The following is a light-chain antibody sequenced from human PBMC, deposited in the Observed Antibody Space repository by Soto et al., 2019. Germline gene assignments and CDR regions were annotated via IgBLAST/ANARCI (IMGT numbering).Light chain of an antibody. V-gene: IGLV2-23*02. CDR3: CSYAGSSTL. CDR2: EVR. J-gene: IGLJ2*01. Sequence: QSVLTQPASVSGSPGQSITISCTGTSSDIGSGYAYVSWYQQHPGKAPKVIIYEVRHRPSSVSSRFSGSRSGNTASLTISGLQAEDEAHYYCCSYAGSSTLFGGGTKLTVL. CDR1: SSDIGSGYAY.